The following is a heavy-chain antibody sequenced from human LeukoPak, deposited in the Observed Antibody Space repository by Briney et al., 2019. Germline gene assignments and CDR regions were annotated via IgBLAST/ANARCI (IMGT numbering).Heavy chain of an antibody. D-gene: IGHD4-17*01. CDR1: GGSISGYY. V-gene: IGHV4-4*07. J-gene: IGHJ2*01. CDR2: IYTSGST. Sequence: KPSETLSLTCTVSGGSISGYYWSWIRQPAGRGLEWIGRIYTSGSTNYNPSLKSRVTMSVDTSKNQFSLKLSSVTAADTAVYYCASLFDDYGDYERYFDLWGRGTLVTVSS. CDR3: ASLFDDYGDYERYFDL.